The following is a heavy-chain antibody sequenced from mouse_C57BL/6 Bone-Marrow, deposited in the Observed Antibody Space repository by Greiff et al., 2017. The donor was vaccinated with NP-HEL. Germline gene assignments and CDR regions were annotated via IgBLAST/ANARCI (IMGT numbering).Heavy chain of an antibody. D-gene: IGHD2-3*01. CDR1: GYSITSGYY. CDR3: ARDDGYRFAY. CDR2: ISYDGSN. V-gene: IGHV3-6*01. Sequence: VQLQESGPGLVKPSQSLSLTCSVTGYSITSGYYWNWIRQFPGNKLEWMGYISYDGSNNYNPSLKNRISITRDTSKNQFFLKLNSVTTEDTATYYCARDDGYRFAYWGQGTLVTVSA. J-gene: IGHJ3*01.